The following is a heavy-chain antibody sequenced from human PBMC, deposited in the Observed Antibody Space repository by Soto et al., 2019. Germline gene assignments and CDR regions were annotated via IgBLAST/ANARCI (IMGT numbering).Heavy chain of an antibody. J-gene: IGHJ6*03. CDR3: ARRYYDILTGFYYMDV. CDR2: IYYSGST. Sequence: PSETLSLTCSVSGDSINSDKYYWSWIRQPPGKGLEWIGYIYYSGSTNYNPSLKSRVTISVDTSKNQFSLKLSSVTAADTAVYYCARRYYDILTGFYYMDVWGKGTTVTVSS. CDR1: GDSINSDKYY. V-gene: IGHV4-61*01. D-gene: IGHD3-9*01.